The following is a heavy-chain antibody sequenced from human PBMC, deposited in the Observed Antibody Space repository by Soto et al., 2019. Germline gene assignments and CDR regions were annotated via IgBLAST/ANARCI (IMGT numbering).Heavy chain of an antibody. CDR2: ISSSSSYI. J-gene: IGHJ4*02. CDR1: GFTFSSYS. Sequence: EVQLVESGGGLVKPGGSLRLSCAASGFTFSSYSMNWVRQAPGKGLEWVSSISSSSSYIYYADSVKGRFTISRDNAKNSLYLQMNSLRAEDTAVYYCARATAGGRAVGDSSGYYPDYWGQGTLVTVSS. CDR3: ARATAGGRAVGDSSGYYPDY. V-gene: IGHV3-21*01. D-gene: IGHD3-22*01.